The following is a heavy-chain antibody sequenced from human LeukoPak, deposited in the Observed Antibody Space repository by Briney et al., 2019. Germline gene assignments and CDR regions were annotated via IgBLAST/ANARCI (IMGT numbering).Heavy chain of an antibody. CDR2: IYYSGST. V-gene: IGHV4-59*01. CDR1: GGSTSSYY. D-gene: IGHD3-3*01. Sequence: PSETLSLTCTVSGGSTSSYYWSWIRQPPGKGLEWIGYIYYSGSTNYNASLKSRVTISVDTSKNQFSLKLTSVTAADTAVYYCARGVPEYYDFWSGYFYYFDYWGQGTLVTVSS. CDR3: ARGVPEYYDFWSGYFYYFDY. J-gene: IGHJ4*02.